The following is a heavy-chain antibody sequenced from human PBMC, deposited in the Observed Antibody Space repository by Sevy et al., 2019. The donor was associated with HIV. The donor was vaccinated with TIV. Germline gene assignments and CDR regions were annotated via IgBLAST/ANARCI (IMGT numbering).Heavy chain of an antibody. CDR2: MNPNSGNT. Sequence: ASVKVSCKASGYTFTSYDINWVRQATGQGLEWMGWMNPNSGNTGYAQKFQGRVTMTRNTSISTAYMELSSLRSEDTAVYHCAGHIAARFYYGMDVWGQGTTVTVSS. CDR3: AGHIAARFYYGMDV. CDR1: GYTFTSYD. V-gene: IGHV1-8*01. J-gene: IGHJ6*02. D-gene: IGHD6-6*01.